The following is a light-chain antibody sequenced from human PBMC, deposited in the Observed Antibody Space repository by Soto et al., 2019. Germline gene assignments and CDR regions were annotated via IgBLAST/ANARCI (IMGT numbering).Light chain of an antibody. CDR2: SDN. J-gene: IGLJ3*02. V-gene: IGLV1-44*01. CDR3: AVWDDNLNGLWV. CDR1: SSNIGRNP. Sequence: QSVLTQPPSASGTPGQRVTISCSGSSSNIGRNPVNWYQQIPGTAPKLLIYSDNHRPSGVPDRFSGSKSGTSASLAISRLQSEDEADFYCAVWDDNLNGLWVFGGGTKLTVL.